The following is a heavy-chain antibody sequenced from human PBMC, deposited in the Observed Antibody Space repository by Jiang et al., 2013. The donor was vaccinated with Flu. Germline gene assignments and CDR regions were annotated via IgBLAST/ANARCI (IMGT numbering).Heavy chain of an antibody. Sequence: GLVKPSQTLSLTCTVSGASIKGSGYYWTWLRQHPERGLEWIGQIYYRGTPYYKSSPQSRLTISLDTPNNQFSLKLSSVTAADTAVYYCARADGDGEVFHHWGQGTLVTVSS. J-gene: IGHJ1*01. CDR2: IYYRGTP. CDR3: ARADGDGEVFHH. CDR1: GASIKGSGYY. D-gene: IGHD2-21*01. V-gene: IGHV4-31*03.